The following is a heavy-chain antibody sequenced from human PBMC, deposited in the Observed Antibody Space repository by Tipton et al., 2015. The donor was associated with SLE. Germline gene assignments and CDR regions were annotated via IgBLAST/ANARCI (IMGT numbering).Heavy chain of an antibody. V-gene: IGHV1-18*01. CDR3: ARGSVIGTSPFGLDV. Sequence: QVQLVQSGVEVKKPGASVRVSCKASGYTFTTYGISWVRQAPGQGLEWMGWISTYNGNTNLAHGRVTLTTDTSTSTAYMEVNSLTPEDTAVFYCARGSVIGTSPFGLDVWGQGTTVTVSS. CDR2: ISTYNGNT. CDR1: GYTFTTYG. D-gene: IGHD5/OR15-5a*01. J-gene: IGHJ6*02.